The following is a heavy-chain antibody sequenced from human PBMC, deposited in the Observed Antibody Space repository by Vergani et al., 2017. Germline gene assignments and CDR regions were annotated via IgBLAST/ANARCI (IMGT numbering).Heavy chain of an antibody. CDR3: ARGRYWSGGSCFRWFDP. Sequence: QVQLVQSGAEVKKPGASVKVSCKASGYTFTGYYMHWVRQAPGQGLEWMGWINPNSGGTNYAQKFQGRVTMTRDTSISTAYMELSRLRSDDTAVYYCARGRYWSGGSCFRWFDPWGQGTLVTVSS. D-gene: IGHD2-15*01. V-gene: IGHV1-2*02. CDR1: GYTFTGYY. J-gene: IGHJ5*02. CDR2: INPNSGGT.